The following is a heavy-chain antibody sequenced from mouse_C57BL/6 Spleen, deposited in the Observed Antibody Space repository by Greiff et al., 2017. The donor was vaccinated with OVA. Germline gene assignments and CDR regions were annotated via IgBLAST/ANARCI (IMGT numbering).Heavy chain of an antibody. J-gene: IGHJ2*01. V-gene: IGHV5-9-1*02. CDR3: TRVGLGLYYFDY. Sequence: EVKLVESGEGLVKPGGSLKLSCAASGFTFSSYAMSWVRQTPEKRLEWVAYISSGGDYIYYADTVKGRFTISRDNARNTLYLQMSSLKSEDTAMYYCTRVGLGLYYFDYWGQGTTLTVSS. CDR1: GFTFSSYA. CDR2: ISSGGDYI. D-gene: IGHD4-1*01.